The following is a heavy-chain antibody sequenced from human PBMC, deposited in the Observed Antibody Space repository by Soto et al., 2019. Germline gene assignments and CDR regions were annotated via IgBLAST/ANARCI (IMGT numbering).Heavy chain of an antibody. J-gene: IGHJ4*02. V-gene: IGHV4-31*03. Sequence: SETLSLTCTVSGGSISSGSFYWSWIRQHPGKGLEWIGHISDSGSSYYNPSLESRVTISVDTSKNQFSLKLSAVTAADTAVYFCARTTFYDIFTAYYSLFDYWGQGTLVTV. CDR1: GGSISSGSFY. CDR2: ISDSGSS. CDR3: ARTTFYDIFTAYYSLFDY. D-gene: IGHD3-9*01.